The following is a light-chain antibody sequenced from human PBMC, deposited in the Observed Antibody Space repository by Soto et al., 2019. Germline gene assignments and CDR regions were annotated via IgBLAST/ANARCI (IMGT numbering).Light chain of an antibody. CDR3: QTWGTGIQV. CDR2: LNSDGRH. CDR1: SGHSNYA. V-gene: IGLV4-69*01. Sequence: QSVLTQSPSASASLGASVKLTCTLSSGHSNYAIAWHQQQPEKGPRYLMKLNSDGRHSKGDGIPDRFSGSSSGAERYLTISSLQSEDEADYYCQTWGTGIQVFGGGTKVTFL. J-gene: IGLJ2*01.